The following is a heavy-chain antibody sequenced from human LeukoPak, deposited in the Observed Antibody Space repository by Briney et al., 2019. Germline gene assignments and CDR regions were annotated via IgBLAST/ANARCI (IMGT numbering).Heavy chain of an antibody. D-gene: IGHD3-22*01. CDR1: GFTFSSYA. Sequence: PGGSLRLSCAASGFTFSSYAMHWVRQAPGKGLEWVAVISYDGSNKYYADSVKGRFTISRDNSKNTLYLQMNSLRAEDTAVYYCARDPDSSGYLGYFDYWGQGTLVTVSS. CDR2: ISYDGSNK. V-gene: IGHV3-30-3*01. CDR3: ARDPDSSGYLGYFDY. J-gene: IGHJ4*02.